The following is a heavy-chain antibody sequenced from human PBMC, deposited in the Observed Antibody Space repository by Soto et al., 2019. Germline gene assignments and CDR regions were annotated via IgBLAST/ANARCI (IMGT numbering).Heavy chain of an antibody. CDR2: ISGSGGST. Sequence: GGSLRLSCAASGFTFSSYAMSWVRQAPGKGLEWVSAISGSGGSTYYADSGKGRFTISRDNSKNTLYLQMNSLRAEDTAVYYGAKDHYGGNVDYGGQGTLVTVSS. CDR1: GFTFSSYA. D-gene: IGHD4-17*01. J-gene: IGHJ4*02. V-gene: IGHV3-23*01. CDR3: AKDHYGGNVDY.